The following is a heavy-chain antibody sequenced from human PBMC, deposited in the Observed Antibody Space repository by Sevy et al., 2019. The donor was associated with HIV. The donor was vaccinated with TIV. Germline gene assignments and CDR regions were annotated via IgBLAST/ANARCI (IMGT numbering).Heavy chain of an antibody. CDR2: VSIYNHNT. D-gene: IGHD4-17*01. CDR1: GYTFTNYT. CDR3: ARGGPLMTTPFDY. V-gene: IGHV1-18*01. Sequence: ASVKVSCKTSGYTFTNYTISWVRQAPGRGLEWMGWVSIYNHNTNYAQKFQGRVSMTPDTSKSTAYMELRSLRYDDTAVYYWARGGPLMTTPFDYWGQGTLVTVSS. J-gene: IGHJ4*02.